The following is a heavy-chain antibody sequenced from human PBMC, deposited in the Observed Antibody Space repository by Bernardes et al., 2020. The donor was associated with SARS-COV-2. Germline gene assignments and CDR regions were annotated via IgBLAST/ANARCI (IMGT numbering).Heavy chain of an antibody. Sequence: GGSLRLFCAASGFRFSTYWMSWLRQAPGKGLEWVANIKSDGSDKNYVDSVKGRFTISRDNSKNSLYLQMNNLRAEDTAVYYCAGDRPHYDFWSGYSSNWFDPWGQGTLVTVSS. CDR1: GFRFSTYW. CDR3: AGDRPHYDFWSGYSSNWFDP. J-gene: IGHJ5*02. D-gene: IGHD3-3*01. V-gene: IGHV3-7*03. CDR2: IKSDGSDK.